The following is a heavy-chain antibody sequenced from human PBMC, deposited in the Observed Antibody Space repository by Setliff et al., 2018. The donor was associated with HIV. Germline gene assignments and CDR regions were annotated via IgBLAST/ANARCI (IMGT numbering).Heavy chain of an antibody. Sequence: PSETLSLTCTVSGGSISTYYLTWIRQPAGKGLEWIGYIYTSGSTNYNPSLEGRVTISVDTSKNQFSLKLSSVTAADTAVYYCARTPEDYDQYFFDRWGQGTLVTVSS. CDR3: ARTPEDYDQYFFDR. CDR1: GGSISTYY. CDR2: IYTSGST. J-gene: IGHJ4*02. V-gene: IGHV4-4*09. D-gene: IGHD3-22*01.